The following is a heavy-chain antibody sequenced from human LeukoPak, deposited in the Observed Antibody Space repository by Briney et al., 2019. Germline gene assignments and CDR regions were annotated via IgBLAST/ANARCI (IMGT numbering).Heavy chain of an antibody. CDR3: AKDVSPLAN. J-gene: IGHJ4*02. CDR1: GFTFRSHG. V-gene: IGHV3-23*01. CDR2: ISASGDTT. Sequence: PGGSLRLSCAASGFTFRSHGMSWVRQATGKGLEWVSAISASGDTTYYADSVKGRFTVSRDDSKNTLYLQMSSQRAEVMAVYYCAKDVSPLANWGQGTLVTVSS.